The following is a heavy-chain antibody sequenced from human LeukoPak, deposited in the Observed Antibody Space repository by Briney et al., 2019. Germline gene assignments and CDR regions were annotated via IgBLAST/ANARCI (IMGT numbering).Heavy chain of an antibody. J-gene: IGHJ5*02. D-gene: IGHD6-13*01. V-gene: IGHV3-73*01. CDR2: IRTKANSYAT. CDR1: GFTFSGSS. Sequence: GGSLRLSCAASGFTFSGSSIHWVRQASGKRLEWVGLIRTKANSYATAYAASVTGRFTISRDDSKDTSYLQMNSLKTEDTALYFCTTSYSGNSWYDWFGPWGQGTLVTVSS. CDR3: TTSYSGNSWYDWFGP.